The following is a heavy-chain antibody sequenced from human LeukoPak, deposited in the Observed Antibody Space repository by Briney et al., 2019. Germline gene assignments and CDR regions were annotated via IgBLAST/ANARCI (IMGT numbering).Heavy chain of an antibody. D-gene: IGHD6-6*01. CDR2: ITGSGDIT. Sequence: GGSLRLSCAVSGFTFSNYALSWVRQAPGKGLEWLSAITGSGDITYYADSVKGRFTVSRDNAKNSLYLQMNNLRGEDTAVYYCARDFGSSSPFDSWGQGTLVTVSS. CDR1: GFTFSNYA. V-gene: IGHV3-23*01. J-gene: IGHJ4*02. CDR3: ARDFGSSSPFDS.